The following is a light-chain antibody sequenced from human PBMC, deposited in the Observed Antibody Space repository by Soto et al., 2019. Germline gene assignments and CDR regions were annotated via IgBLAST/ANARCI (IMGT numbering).Light chain of an antibody. CDR3: QQYNKWRT. V-gene: IGKV3-15*01. CDR1: QGVGSN. CDR2: GAS. J-gene: IGKJ1*01. Sequence: EIVLTQSPGTLSVSPGESAMLSCRASQGVGSNLAWYQQKPGQAPRLLIYGASTRATGIPVRFSGSGSGTYFIPTISSLQSEDFAVYYCQQYNKWRTFGQGTKVDIK.